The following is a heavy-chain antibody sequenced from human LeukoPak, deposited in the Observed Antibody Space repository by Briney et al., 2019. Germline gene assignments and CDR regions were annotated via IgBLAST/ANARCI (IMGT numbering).Heavy chain of an antibody. J-gene: IGHJ6*03. D-gene: IGHD1-14*01. CDR2: IKQDGSEK. CDR3: ARSRRGTEYYYYYMDV. CDR1: GFTFSSYW. V-gene: IGHV3-7*01. Sequence: GGSLRLSCAASGFTFSSYWMSWVRQAPGKGLEWVANIKQDGSEKYYVDSVKGRFTISRDNAKNSLYLQMNSLRAEDTAVYYCARSRRGTEYYYYYMDVWGQGTTVTVSS.